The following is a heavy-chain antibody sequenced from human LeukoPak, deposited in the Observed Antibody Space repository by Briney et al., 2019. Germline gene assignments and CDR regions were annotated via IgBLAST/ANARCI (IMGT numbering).Heavy chain of an antibody. CDR3: ARAPGYSSGYYYYYYYMDV. CDR1: GGSFSGYC. D-gene: IGHD5-18*01. J-gene: IGHJ6*03. Sequence: SETLSLTCAVYGGSFSGYCWSWIRQPPGKGLEWIGEINHSGSTNYNPSLKSRVTISVDTSKNQFSLKLSSVTAADTAVYYCARAPGYSSGYYYYYYYMDVWGKGTTVTVSS. CDR2: INHSGST. V-gene: IGHV4-34*01.